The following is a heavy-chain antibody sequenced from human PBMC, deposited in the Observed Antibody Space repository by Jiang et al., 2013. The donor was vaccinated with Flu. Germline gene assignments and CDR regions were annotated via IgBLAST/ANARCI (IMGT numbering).Heavy chain of an antibody. D-gene: IGHD6-19*01. CDR2: IKQDGSEG. CDR1: GFTFSNYW. Sequence: LSCAASGFTFSNYWMHWVRQAPGKGLEWVANIKQDGSEGYYVDSVKGRFTISRDNAKNSVSLQMNSLRAEDTAVYYCARVKTVAFDYWGQGTLVTVSS. J-gene: IGHJ4*02. CDR3: ARVKTVAFDY. V-gene: IGHV3-7*01.